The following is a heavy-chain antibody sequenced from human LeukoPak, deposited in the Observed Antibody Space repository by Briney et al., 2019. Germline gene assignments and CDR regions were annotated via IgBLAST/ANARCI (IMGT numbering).Heavy chain of an antibody. V-gene: IGHV6-1*01. CDR2: TYYRSTWYN. CDR3: VRELWAFDI. J-gene: IGHJ3*02. D-gene: IGHD2-21*01. Sequence: PSQTLSLTCAISGDSVSSKSAAWTWIRQSPSRSLEWLGRTYYRSTWYNEYAVSVKSRVTINPDTSKNQFSLQLNSVTPEDTAVYYCVRELWAFDIWGQGTMVTVSS. CDR1: GDSVSSKSAA.